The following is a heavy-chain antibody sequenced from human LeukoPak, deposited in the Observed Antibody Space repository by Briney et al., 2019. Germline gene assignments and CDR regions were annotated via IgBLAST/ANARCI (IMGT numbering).Heavy chain of an antibody. Sequence: GGSLRLSCAASGFTFSTYWMSWVRQAPGKGLEWVSYISSSGSTIYYADSVKGRFTISRDNAKNSLYLQMNSLRAEDTAVYYCARDRWIAAADSTGVDYWGQGTLVTVSS. J-gene: IGHJ4*02. D-gene: IGHD6-13*01. V-gene: IGHV3-48*04. CDR1: GFTFSTYW. CDR2: ISSSGSTI. CDR3: ARDRWIAAADSTGVDY.